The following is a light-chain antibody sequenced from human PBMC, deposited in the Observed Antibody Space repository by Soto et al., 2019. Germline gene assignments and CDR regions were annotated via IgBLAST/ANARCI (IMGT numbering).Light chain of an antibody. Sequence: QSVLTQPRSTSGTPGQRVTISCSGRTSNIGTNFVYWYHQLPGTAPKLLIYRDDQRPSGVPDRFSGSKSGTSASLAISGLRSEDEADYYCAAWDDSLSAWVFGGGTQLTVL. CDR1: TSNIGTNF. J-gene: IGLJ7*01. CDR2: RDD. CDR3: AAWDDSLSAWV. V-gene: IGLV1-47*01.